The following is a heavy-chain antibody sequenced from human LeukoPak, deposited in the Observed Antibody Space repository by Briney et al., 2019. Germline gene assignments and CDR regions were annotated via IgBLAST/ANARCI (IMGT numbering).Heavy chain of an antibody. CDR1: GFTFSSYA. D-gene: IGHD3-22*01. J-gene: IGHJ4*02. CDR2: ISGSGGST. Sequence: GGSLRLSCAASGFTFSSYAMSWVRQAPGKGLEWVSAISGSGGSTYYADSVKGRFTISRDNSKNTLYLQMNSLRAEDTAVYYCAKDPPYYYDSSGYFDYWGQGTLVTVSS. V-gene: IGHV3-23*01. CDR3: AKDPPYYYDSSGYFDY.